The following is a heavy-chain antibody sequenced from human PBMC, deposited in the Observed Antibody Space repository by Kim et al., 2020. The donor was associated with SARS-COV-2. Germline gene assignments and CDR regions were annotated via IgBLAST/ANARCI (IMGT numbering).Heavy chain of an antibody. V-gene: IGHV3-13*04. D-gene: IGHD6-13*01. J-gene: IGHJ4*02. Sequence: GGSLRLSCAASGFTFSSYDMHWVRQATGKGLEWVSAIGTAGDTYYPGSVKGRFTISRENAKNSLYLQMNSLRAGDTAVYYCARAMTGKQSSSWYFDYWGQGTLVTVSS. CDR2: IGTAGDT. CDR3: ARAMTGKQSSSWYFDY. CDR1: GFTFSSYD.